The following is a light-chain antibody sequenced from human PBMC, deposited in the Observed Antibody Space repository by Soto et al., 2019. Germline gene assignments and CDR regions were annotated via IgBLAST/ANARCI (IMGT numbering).Light chain of an antibody. Sequence: QSSLTQPASVSGSPGLSITISCTGTSSDVGGYNYVSWYPQHPGKAPKLMIYEVSNRPSGVSNRFCGSKSGNTASLTTSGLHAEDEADYARSSDTSSSTYVCESGSKVT. CDR2: EVS. CDR1: SSDVGGYNY. V-gene: IGLV2-14*01. J-gene: IGLJ1*01. CDR3: SSDTSSSTYV.